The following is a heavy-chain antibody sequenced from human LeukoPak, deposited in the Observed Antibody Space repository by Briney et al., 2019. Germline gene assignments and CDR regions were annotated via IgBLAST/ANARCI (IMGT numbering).Heavy chain of an antibody. CDR2: IYHSGST. Sequence: ASQTLSLTCAVSGGSISSGGYSWSWIRQPPGKGLEWIGYIYHSGSTYYNPSLKSRVTISVDRSKNQFSLKLSSVTAADTAVYYCARAEPYYDSSGSDDAFDIWGQGTMVTVSS. CDR3: ARAEPYYDSSGSDDAFDI. V-gene: IGHV4-30-2*01. D-gene: IGHD3-22*01. CDR1: GGSISSGGYS. J-gene: IGHJ3*02.